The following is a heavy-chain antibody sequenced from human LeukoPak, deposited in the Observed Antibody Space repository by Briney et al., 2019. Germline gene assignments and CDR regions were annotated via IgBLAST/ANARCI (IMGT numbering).Heavy chain of an antibody. CDR3: ARDTQQLDGSAFDI. J-gene: IGHJ3*02. D-gene: IGHD6-13*01. CDR1: GGTFSSYA. CDR2: IIPIFGTA. V-gene: IGHV1-69*06. Sequence: ASVKVSCKASGGTFSSYAISWVRQAPGQGLEWMGGIIPIFGTANYAQKFQGRVTITADKSTSTAYMEQSSLRSEDTAVYYCARDTQQLDGSAFDIWGQGTMVTVSS.